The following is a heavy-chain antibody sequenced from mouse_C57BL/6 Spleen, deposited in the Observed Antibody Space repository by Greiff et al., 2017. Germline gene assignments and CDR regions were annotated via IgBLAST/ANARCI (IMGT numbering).Heavy chain of an antibody. J-gene: IGHJ2*01. CDR2: ISYDGSN. CDR1: GYSITSGYY. CDR3: AREDSSYFDY. D-gene: IGHD1-1*01. Sequence: VQLQQSGPGLVKPSQSLSLTCSVTGYSITSGYYWNWIRQFPGNKLEWMGYISYDGSNNYNPSLKNRISITRETSKNQFFLKLNSVTTEDTATYYCAREDSSYFDYWGQGTTLTVSS. V-gene: IGHV3-6*01.